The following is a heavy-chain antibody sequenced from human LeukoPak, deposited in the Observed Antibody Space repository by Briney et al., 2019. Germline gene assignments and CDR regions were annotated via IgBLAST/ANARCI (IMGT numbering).Heavy chain of an antibody. CDR1: GYTLTGYY. D-gene: IGHD5-24*01. CDR3: ARVDGRWLQYGWFDY. V-gene: IGHV1-2*02. CDR2: INPNSGGT. Sequence: ASVKVSCKASGYTLTGYYMHWVRQAPGQGLEWMGWINPNSGGTNYAQKFQGRVTMTRDTSISTAYMELSRLRSDDTAVYYCARVDGRWLQYGWFDYWGQGTLVTVSS. J-gene: IGHJ4*02.